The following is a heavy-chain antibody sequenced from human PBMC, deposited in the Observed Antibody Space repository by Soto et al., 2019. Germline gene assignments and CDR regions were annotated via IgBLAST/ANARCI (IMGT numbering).Heavy chain of an antibody. V-gene: IGHV4-39*07. CDR3: ATRMGGYDPQYSFDY. CDR1: GGSVSISSNY. D-gene: IGHD5-12*01. Sequence: SETLSLTCTVSGGSVSISSNYWGWIRQPPGKGLEWIANIYYSGSTYYNPSLKSRVTISLDTSKNQFSLKLSSVTAADTAVYYCATRMGGYDPQYSFDYWGQGPLVTVSS. J-gene: IGHJ4*02. CDR2: IYYSGST.